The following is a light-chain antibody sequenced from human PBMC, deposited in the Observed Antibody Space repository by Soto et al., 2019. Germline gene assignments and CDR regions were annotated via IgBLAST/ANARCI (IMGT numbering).Light chain of an antibody. CDR1: SSDVGNYNY. CDR3: TSYAAGKNVV. V-gene: IGLV2-8*01. CDR2: EVN. J-gene: IGLJ2*01. Sequence: QSALTQPPSASGSPGQSVNISCTGTSSDVGNYNYVSWYQQYPGKAPKLMIYEVNKRPSGVPDRFSGSKSGNTASLTVSGLQAEDEADYYCTSYAAGKNVVFGGGTKLTVL.